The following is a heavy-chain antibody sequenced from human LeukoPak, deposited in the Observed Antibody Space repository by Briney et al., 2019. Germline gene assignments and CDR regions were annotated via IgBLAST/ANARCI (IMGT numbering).Heavy chain of an antibody. Sequence: SETLSLTCAVSGGYFSGYYWNWVRQPPGKGLEWIGEVHHNGSTNYISSLKSRVTISVDMSNNQFSLRLASVTAADTAVYYCARGLRMPRRRGYSYVPPSNVALDAWGQGTAVTVSS. V-gene: IGHV4-34*01. J-gene: IGHJ6*02. D-gene: IGHD5-18*01. CDR2: VHHNGST. CDR3: ARGLRMPRRRGYSYVPPSNVALDA. CDR1: GGYFSGYY.